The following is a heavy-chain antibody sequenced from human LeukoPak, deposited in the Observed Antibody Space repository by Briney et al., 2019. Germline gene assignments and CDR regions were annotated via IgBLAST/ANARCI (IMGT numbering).Heavy chain of an antibody. CDR2: IYPGYSDT. D-gene: IGHD4-17*01. Sequence: GESLKISCKGSGYSFTSYWIGWARQMPGKGLEWMGIIYPGYSDTRKSPSLQGHVTISADHSISTAYLQWRSLKASDTAMYYCATPATVATFAFDIWGQGTLVTVSS. J-gene: IGHJ3*02. CDR3: ATPATVATFAFDI. CDR1: GYSFTSYW. V-gene: IGHV5-51*01.